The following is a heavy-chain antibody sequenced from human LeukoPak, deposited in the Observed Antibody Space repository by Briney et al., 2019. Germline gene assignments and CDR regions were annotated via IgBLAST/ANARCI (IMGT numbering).Heavy chain of an antibody. CDR1: GYTFTSYG. J-gene: IGHJ4*02. Sequence: ASVKVSCKASGYTFTSYGISWVRQAPGQGLEWMGWISAYNGNTNYAQKLQGRVTMTIDTSTSTAYMELRSLRSDDTAVYYCARSKYQLLLVDYWGQGTLVTVSS. CDR3: ARSKYQLLLVDY. CDR2: ISAYNGNT. V-gene: IGHV1-18*01. D-gene: IGHD2-2*01.